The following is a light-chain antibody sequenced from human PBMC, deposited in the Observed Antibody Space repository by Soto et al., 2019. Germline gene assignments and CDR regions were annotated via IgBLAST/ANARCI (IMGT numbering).Light chain of an antibody. Sequence: QSALTQPASVSGSPGQSITISCTGTSSDVGAYNYVSWFQQHPGQAPKLMIYDVSNRPSGVSNRFSGTKSGNTASLTISGLQAEDEADYYCISHRTASTFVFGIGTKLTVL. CDR3: ISHRTASTFV. J-gene: IGLJ1*01. V-gene: IGLV2-14*03. CDR2: DVS. CDR1: SSDVGAYNY.